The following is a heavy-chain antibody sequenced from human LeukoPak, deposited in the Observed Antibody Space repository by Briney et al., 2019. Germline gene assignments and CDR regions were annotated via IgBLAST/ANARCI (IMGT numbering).Heavy chain of an antibody. V-gene: IGHV3-53*01. CDR2: IYSGGST. J-gene: IGHJ4*02. CDR1: GFTVSSNY. Sequence: GGSLRLSCAASGFTVSSNYMSWVRQAPGKGLEWVSVIYSGGSTYYADSVKGRFTITRDNSKNTLYLQMNSLRAEDTAAYYCARDHCSGGSCYSDYWGQGTLVTVSS. D-gene: IGHD2-15*01. CDR3: ARDHCSGGSCYSDY.